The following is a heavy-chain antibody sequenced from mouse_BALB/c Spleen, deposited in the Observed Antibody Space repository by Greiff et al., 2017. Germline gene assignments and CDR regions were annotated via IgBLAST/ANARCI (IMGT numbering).Heavy chain of an antibody. V-gene: IGHV1-7*01. D-gene: IGHD2-2*01. J-gene: IGHJ4*01. CDR2: INPSTGYT. CDR1: GYTFTSYW. CDR3: ARYGYDYYAMDY. Sequence: VQLQQSGAELAKPGASVKMSCKASGYTFTSYWMHWVKQRPGQGLEWIGYINPSTGYTEYNQKFKDKATLTADKSSSTAYMQLSSLTSEDSAVYYCARYGYDYYAMDYWGQGTSVTVSS.